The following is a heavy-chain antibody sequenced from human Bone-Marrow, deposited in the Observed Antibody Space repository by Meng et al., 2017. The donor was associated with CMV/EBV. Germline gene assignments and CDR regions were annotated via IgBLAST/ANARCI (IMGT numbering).Heavy chain of an antibody. CDR2: ISYDGSNK. Sequence: GESLKISCAASGFTFSSYAMHWVRQAPGKGLEWVAVISYDGSNKYYADSVKGRFTIFRDNSKNTLYLQMNSLRAEDTAVYYCARGSGCSNTSCYAFDYWGQGTVVTVSS. V-gene: IGHV3-30*04. CDR3: ARGSGCSNTSCYAFDY. J-gene: IGHJ4*02. D-gene: IGHD2-2*01. CDR1: GFTFSSYA.